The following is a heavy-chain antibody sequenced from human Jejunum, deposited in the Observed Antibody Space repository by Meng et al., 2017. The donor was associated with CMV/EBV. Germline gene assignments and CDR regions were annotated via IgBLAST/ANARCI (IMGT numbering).Heavy chain of an antibody. CDR1: VSNSY. Sequence: VSNSYRSWVRQDPGRGREWVSIPYSGSYTYYADSVKGRFTSSRDNSKNTVYLQMNSLRAEDTAVYFCATSTVVNVGGYWGRGSLVTVSS. D-gene: IGHD4-23*01. CDR2: PYSGSYT. V-gene: IGHV3-66*02. CDR3: ATSTVVNVGGY. J-gene: IGHJ4*02.